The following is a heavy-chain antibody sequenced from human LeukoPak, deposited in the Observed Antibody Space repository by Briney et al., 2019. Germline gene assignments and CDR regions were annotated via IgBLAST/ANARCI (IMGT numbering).Heavy chain of an antibody. D-gene: IGHD5-12*01. CDR1: GGSISSYY. V-gene: IGHV4-59*12. Sequence: SETLSLTCTVSGGSISSYYWSWIRQPPGKGLEWIGYIYYSGSTNYNPSLKSRVTISVDTSKNQFSLKLSSVTAADTAVYYCARVVSSYSGYDTPGYFDYWGQGTLVTVSS. CDR2: IYYSGST. J-gene: IGHJ4*02. CDR3: ARVVSSYSGYDTPGYFDY.